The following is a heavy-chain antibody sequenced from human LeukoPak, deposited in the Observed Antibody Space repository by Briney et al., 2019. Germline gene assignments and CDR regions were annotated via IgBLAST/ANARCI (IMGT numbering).Heavy chain of an antibody. J-gene: IGHJ4*02. D-gene: IGHD3-9*01. Sequence: GGSLRLSCTAPGFTVRTNYMSWVRQAPGKGLEWVSVIYSSGDTYYADSVKGRFTISRDDSKNTLYLQMNSLRAEDTAVYYCARAYYDILTTDSWGQGTLVSVSS. CDR1: GFTVRTNY. V-gene: IGHV3-66*01. CDR3: ARAYYDILTTDS. CDR2: IYSSGDT.